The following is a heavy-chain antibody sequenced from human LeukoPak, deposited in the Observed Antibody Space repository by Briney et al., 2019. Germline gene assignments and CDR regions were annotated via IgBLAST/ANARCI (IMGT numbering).Heavy chain of an antibody. D-gene: IGHD3-9*01. CDR3: ARGPLRYFDWLKSIDY. J-gene: IGHJ4*02. CDR2: INPNSGGT. CDR1: GYTFNAYY. Sequence: ASMKVSCKASGYTFNAYYMHWVRQTPGQGLEWMGWINPNSGGTNYAQKFQGRVTMTRDTSISTAYMELSRLRSDDTAVYYCARGPLRYFDWLKSIDYWGQGTLVTVSS. V-gene: IGHV1-2*02.